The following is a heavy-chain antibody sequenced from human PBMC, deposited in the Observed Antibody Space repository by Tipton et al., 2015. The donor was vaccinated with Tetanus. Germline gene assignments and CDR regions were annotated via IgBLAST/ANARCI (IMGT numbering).Heavy chain of an antibody. Sequence: LSLTCAASGFIFSSYGIHWVRQAPGKGLEWVAVSWYDGTDKYYADSVKGRFTISRDNSKNTLYLQMKSLRAEDTAVYYCAREADCSGGSCFSGDFDNWGQGTQVTVSS. CDR1: GFIFSSYG. D-gene: IGHD2-15*01. CDR2: SWYDGTDK. V-gene: IGHV3-33*01. J-gene: IGHJ4*02. CDR3: AREADCSGGSCFSGDFDN.